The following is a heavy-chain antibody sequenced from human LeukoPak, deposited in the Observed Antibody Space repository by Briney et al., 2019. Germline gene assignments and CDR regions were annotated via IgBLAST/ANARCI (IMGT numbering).Heavy chain of an antibody. CDR3: ARDTSDILTGYFLLPPDY. V-gene: IGHV1-2*02. CDR1: GYTFTGYY. D-gene: IGHD3-9*01. CDR2: INPNSGGT. J-gene: IGHJ4*02. Sequence: ASVKVSCKASGYTFTGYYMHWVRQAPGQGPEWMGWINPNSGGTNYAQKFQGRVTMTRDTSISTAYMELSRLRSDDTAVYYCARDTSDILTGYFLLPPDYWGQGTLVTVSS.